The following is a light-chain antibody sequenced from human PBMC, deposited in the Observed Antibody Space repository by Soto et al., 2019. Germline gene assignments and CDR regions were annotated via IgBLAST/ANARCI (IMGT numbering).Light chain of an antibody. Sequence: EIVLTQSPGTLSLSPGERATLSCRASQSVSSNYLAWYQQKPGQAPRLLIYGASTRATGVSDRCSGSGSGTEYTLTISSLQSEDFAVYYCQQYDTWPSITFGQGTRLEI. V-gene: IGKV3-15*01. CDR2: GAS. J-gene: IGKJ5*01. CDR1: QSVSSN. CDR3: QQYDTWPSIT.